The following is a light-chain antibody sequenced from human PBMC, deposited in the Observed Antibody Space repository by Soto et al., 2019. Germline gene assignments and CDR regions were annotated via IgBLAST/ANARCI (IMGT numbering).Light chain of an antibody. CDR2: GAS. V-gene: IGKV3-20*01. Sequence: EIVLTQSPATLSLSPGERATLSCWASQSVSSSYLAWYQQKPGQAPRLLIYGASSRATGIPDRFSGSGSGTDFTLTISRLEPEDFAVYYCQPYGSSPKITFGQGTRLEIK. J-gene: IGKJ5*01. CDR1: QSVSSSY. CDR3: QPYGSSPKIT.